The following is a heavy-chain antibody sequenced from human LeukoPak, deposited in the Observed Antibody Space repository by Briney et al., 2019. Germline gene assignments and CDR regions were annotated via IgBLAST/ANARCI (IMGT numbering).Heavy chain of an antibody. Sequence: SETLSLTCTVSGGSISSYYWSWIRQPAGKGLAWIGRIYTSGSTNYNPSLKGRVTMSVDTSKNQFFLKLSSLTAADTAVYYCARDPYSGSYFGIRAFDIWGQGTMVTVSS. D-gene: IGHD1-26*01. CDR3: ARDPYSGSYFGIRAFDI. CDR2: IYTSGST. V-gene: IGHV4-4*07. CDR1: GGSISSYY. J-gene: IGHJ3*02.